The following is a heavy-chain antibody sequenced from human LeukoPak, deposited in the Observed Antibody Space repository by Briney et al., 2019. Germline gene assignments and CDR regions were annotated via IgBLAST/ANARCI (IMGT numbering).Heavy chain of an antibody. V-gene: IGHV1-18*01. CDR3: ARGSMPITIFGVVIIREYFQH. J-gene: IGHJ1*01. CDR2: ISAYNGNT. D-gene: IGHD3-3*01. Sequence: ASVKVSCKASGYTFTSYGISWVRQAPGQGLEWMGWISAYNGNTNYAQKLQGRVTMTTDTSTSTAYMELRSLRSDDTAVYYCARGSMPITIFGVVIIREYFQHWGQGTLVAVSS. CDR1: GYTFTSYG.